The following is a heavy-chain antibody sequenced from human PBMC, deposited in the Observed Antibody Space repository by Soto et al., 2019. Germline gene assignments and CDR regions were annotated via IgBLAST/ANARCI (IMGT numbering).Heavy chain of an antibody. V-gene: IGHV3-9*01. CDR2: IRWNSGSI. J-gene: IGHJ6*02. CDR1: GFTFDDYA. CDR3: EKAISLYYYYYGMDV. Sequence: EVQLVESGGGLVQPGRSLRLSCAASGFTFDDYAMHWVRQAPGKGLEWVSGIRWNSGSIGYADSVKGRFTISRDNAKNSLYLQMNSLRAEDTGLYYCEKAISLYYYYYGMDVWGQGTTVTVSS.